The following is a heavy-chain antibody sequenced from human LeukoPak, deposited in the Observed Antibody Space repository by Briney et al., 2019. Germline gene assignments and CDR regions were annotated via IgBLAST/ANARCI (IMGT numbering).Heavy chain of an antibody. Sequence: GGSLSLSCSASGFTFTMFGMQWVRQAPGKGLEWVGFIRNDGSSEYYADSVKGRFTISRDNSKNTMLLQMNSLRVEDTAIYYCARYSYGPFDYWGQGTLVTVSS. D-gene: IGHD5-18*01. J-gene: IGHJ4*02. CDR3: ARYSYGPFDY. CDR1: GFTFTMFG. V-gene: IGHV3-30*02. CDR2: IRNDGSSE.